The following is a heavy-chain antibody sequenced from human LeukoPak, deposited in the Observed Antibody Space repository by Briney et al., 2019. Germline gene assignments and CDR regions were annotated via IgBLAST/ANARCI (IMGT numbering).Heavy chain of an antibody. J-gene: IGHJ4*02. V-gene: IGHV4-61*02. Sequence: SETLSLTCSVSGGSISSSNYYWSWIRQPAGKGLEWIGRIYTSQSTNYNPSLKSRVTISVDTSRNQFSRKLSSVTAADTAVYYCARGLWFGDENPPYFDYWGQRILV. CDR3: ARGLWFGDENPPYFDY. CDR1: GGSISSSNYY. CDR2: IYTSQST. D-gene: IGHD3-10*01.